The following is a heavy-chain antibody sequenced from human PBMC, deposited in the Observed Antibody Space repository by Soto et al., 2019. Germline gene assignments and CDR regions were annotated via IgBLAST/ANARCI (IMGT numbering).Heavy chain of an antibody. CDR1: GYTFTGYY. V-gene: IGHV1-2*04. D-gene: IGHD3-3*01. J-gene: IGHJ6*04. CDR3: AREGGMGQYYDFWSGYSSYYYGMDV. CDR2: INPNSGGT. Sequence: ASVKVSCKASGYTFTGYYMHWVRQAPGQGLEWMGWINPNSGGTNYAQKFQGWVTMTRDTSISTAYMELSRLRSDDTAVYYCAREGGMGQYYDFWSGYSSYYYGMDVWGKGTTVTVSS.